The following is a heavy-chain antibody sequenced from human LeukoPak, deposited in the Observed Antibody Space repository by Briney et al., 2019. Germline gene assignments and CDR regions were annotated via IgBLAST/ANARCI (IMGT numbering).Heavy chain of an antibody. CDR2: ISNTGSYT. Sequence: GGSLRLSCAVSGFSFADEYMSWIRQAPGQGLEWVSYISNTGSYTNYADSVEGRFTTSRDNAKNFLYLQMNSLRAEDTAVYYCARARGGSFDAFDNWGQGTMVTVSS. CDR1: GFSFADEY. V-gene: IGHV3-11*06. J-gene: IGHJ3*02. D-gene: IGHD2-15*01. CDR3: ARARGGSFDAFDN.